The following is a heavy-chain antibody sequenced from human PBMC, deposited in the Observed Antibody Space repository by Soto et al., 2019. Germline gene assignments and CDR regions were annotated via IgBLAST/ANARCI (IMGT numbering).Heavy chain of an antibody. V-gene: IGHV1-69*06. CDR3: ARLIMITFGGVTGGAFDI. J-gene: IGHJ3*02. D-gene: IGHD3-16*01. CDR1: GGTFSSYA. Sequence: SVKVSCKASGGTFSSYAISWVRQAPGQGLEWMGGIIPIFGTANYAQKFQGRVTITADKSTSTAYMELSSLRSEDTAVYYCARLIMITFGGVTGGAFDIWGQGTMVTVSS. CDR2: IIPIFGTA.